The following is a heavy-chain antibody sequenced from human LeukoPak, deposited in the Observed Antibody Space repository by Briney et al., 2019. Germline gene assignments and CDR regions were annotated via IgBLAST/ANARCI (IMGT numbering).Heavy chain of an antibody. CDR3: ARDMRSSSWYENDAFDI. V-gene: IGHV6-1*01. CDR1: GDSVSSNSAA. D-gene: IGHD6-13*01. CDR2: TYYRSKWYN. J-gene: IGHJ3*02. Sequence: PSQNLSLTCAISGDSVSSNSAAWNWIRQSPSRGLEWLGRTYYRSKWYNDYAVSVKSRITINPDTSKNQFSLQLNSVTPEDTAVYYCARDMRSSSWYENDAFDIWGQGTMVTVSS.